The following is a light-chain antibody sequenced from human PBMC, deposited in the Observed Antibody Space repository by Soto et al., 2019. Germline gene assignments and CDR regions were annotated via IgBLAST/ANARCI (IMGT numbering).Light chain of an antibody. CDR1: QSISSR. Sequence: DLQMTQSPSTLSASVGDRVTITCRASQSISSRLAWYQQKPGKAPKLLIYDASNLESGVPSRFSGSGSGTEFSLTISSLQPDDFATYYCQQYNSFSRTFGQGTKLEIK. CDR2: DAS. V-gene: IGKV1-5*01. CDR3: QQYNSFSRT. J-gene: IGKJ2*01.